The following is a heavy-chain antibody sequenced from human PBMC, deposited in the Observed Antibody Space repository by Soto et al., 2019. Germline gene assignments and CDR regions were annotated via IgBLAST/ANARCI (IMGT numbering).Heavy chain of an antibody. CDR2: ISYDGSNK. V-gene: IGHV3-30*04. CDR1: GFPFSSYA. J-gene: IGHJ4*02. D-gene: IGHD3-22*01. CDR3: APIVMVPHTGY. Sequence: GGSLRLSCAASGFPFSSYAMHWVRQAPGKGLEWVAVISYDGSNKYYADSVKGRFTISRDNSKNTLYLQMNSLRAEDTAVYFCAPIVMVPHTGYCGQGTLVTVSS.